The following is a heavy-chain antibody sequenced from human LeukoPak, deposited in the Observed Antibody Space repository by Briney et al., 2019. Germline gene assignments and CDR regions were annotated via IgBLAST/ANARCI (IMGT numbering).Heavy chain of an antibody. CDR3: AREDRYSSGWYAD. V-gene: IGHV1-2*02. Sequence: GASVKVSCKASGYTFTGYYMHWVRQAPGQGLEWMGWINPNSGGTNYAQKFQGRVTMTRDTSISTAYMELSRLRSDDPAVYYCAREDRYSSGWYADWGQGTLVTVSS. CDR2: INPNSGGT. CDR1: GYTFTGYY. D-gene: IGHD6-19*01. J-gene: IGHJ4*02.